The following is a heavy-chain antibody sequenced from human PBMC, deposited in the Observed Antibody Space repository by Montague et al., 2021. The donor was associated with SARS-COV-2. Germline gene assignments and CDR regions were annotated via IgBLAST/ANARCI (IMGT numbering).Heavy chain of an antibody. CDR3: ARLGLRYFDWLLLGEGYFDY. D-gene: IGHD3-9*01. CDR1: GDSVSSEIYY. V-gene: IGHV4-61*02. J-gene: IGHJ4*02. Sequence: TLSLTCTVSGDSVSSEIYYWSWIRQPAGKGLEWIGRIYTSGSTNYNPSLRSRVTISVDTSKNQFSLKLSSVTAADTAVYYCARLGLRYFDWLLLGEGYFDYWGQGTLVTVSS. CDR2: IYTSGST.